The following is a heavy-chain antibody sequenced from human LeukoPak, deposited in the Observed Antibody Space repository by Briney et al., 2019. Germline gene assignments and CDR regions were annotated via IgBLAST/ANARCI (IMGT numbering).Heavy chain of an antibody. CDR1: GFTVSRNY. J-gene: IGHJ4*02. CDR2: ISGSSSTI. Sequence: GGSLRLSCAASGFTVSRNYMSWVRQAPGKGLEWVSYISGSSSTIYYAGSVKGRFTISRDNAKNSVYLQMNSLRDEDTAVYYCARDHYSRNDHWGQGTLVTVSS. D-gene: IGHD6-13*01. CDR3: ARDHYSRNDH. V-gene: IGHV3-48*02.